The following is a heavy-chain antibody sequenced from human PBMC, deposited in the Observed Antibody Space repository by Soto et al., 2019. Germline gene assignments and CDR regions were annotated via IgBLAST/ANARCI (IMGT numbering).Heavy chain of an antibody. CDR2: IKNRADGGTT. J-gene: IGHJ4*02. Sequence: GGSLRLSCTASGITFINAWMSWVRQVPGKGLEWVGRIKNRADGGTTDYAAPVRGRFTISRDDSKNTLFLQMNSLEVEDTAVYYCTTDPGDYEDFWGQGTLVTVSS. V-gene: IGHV3-15*01. CDR3: TTDPGDYEDF. D-gene: IGHD4-17*01. CDR1: GITFINAW.